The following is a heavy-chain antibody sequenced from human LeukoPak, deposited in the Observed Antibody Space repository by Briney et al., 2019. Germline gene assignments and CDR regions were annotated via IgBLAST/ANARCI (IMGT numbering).Heavy chain of an antibody. Sequence: GGSLRLSCAASGVTFSSYAMHWVRQAPGKGLEWVAVISYDGSNKYYADSVKGRFTISRDNSKNTLYLQMNSLRAEDTAVYYCASPTVAGTPYFDYWGQGTLVTVSS. CDR2: ISYDGSNK. CDR3: ASPTVAGTPYFDY. V-gene: IGHV3-30*04. J-gene: IGHJ4*02. D-gene: IGHD6-19*01. CDR1: GVTFSSYA.